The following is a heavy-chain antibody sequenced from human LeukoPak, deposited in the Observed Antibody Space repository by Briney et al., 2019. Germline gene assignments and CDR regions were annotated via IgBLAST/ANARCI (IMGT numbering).Heavy chain of an antibody. Sequence: ASVKVSCKASGYTFTGYYVNWFRQAPGQGLEWIGVINPSSGSRNYPPKFQDKITLTRDTSANTAYMQLNSLTSDDTAVYYCARVENADGLDYWGQGTLVTVS. CDR2: INPSSGSR. V-gene: IGHV1-46*01. CDR3: ARVENADGLDY. CDR1: GYTFTGYY. D-gene: IGHD5-24*01. J-gene: IGHJ4*02.